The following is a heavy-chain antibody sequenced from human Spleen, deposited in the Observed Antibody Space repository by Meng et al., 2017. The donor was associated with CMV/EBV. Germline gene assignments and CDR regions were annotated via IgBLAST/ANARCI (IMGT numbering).Heavy chain of an antibody. CDR3: ARDPWCTL. Sequence: GESLKISCLGSGFTFGRFWMSWVRQAPGKGREWVANIKQDGSEKHYLDSVKGRFTISRDNGKNSLYLQMNGLRVEDTAVYYCARDPWCTLWGQGTLVTVSS. J-gene: IGHJ4*02. CDR2: IKQDGSEK. CDR1: GFTFGRFW. D-gene: IGHD4/OR15-4a*01. V-gene: IGHV3-7*01.